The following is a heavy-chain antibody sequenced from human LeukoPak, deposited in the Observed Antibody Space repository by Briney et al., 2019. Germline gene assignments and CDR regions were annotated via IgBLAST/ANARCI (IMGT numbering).Heavy chain of an antibody. V-gene: IGHV1-46*01. CDR3: ARVPGIRRFYYGSGSQNYYYMDV. CDR2: INPSGGST. Sequence: ASVKVSCKASGYTFTSYYMHWVRQAPGQGLEWMGIINPSGGSTSYAQKFQGRVTMTRNTSISTAYMELSSLRSEDTAVYYCARVPGIRRFYYGSGSQNYYYMDVWGKGTTVTISS. J-gene: IGHJ6*03. D-gene: IGHD3-10*01. CDR1: GYTFTSYY.